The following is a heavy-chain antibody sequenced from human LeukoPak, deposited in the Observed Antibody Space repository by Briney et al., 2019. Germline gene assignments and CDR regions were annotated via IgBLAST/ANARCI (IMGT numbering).Heavy chain of an antibody. V-gene: IGHV4-4*07. CDR1: GGSTSSYY. CDR2: IYTSGST. J-gene: IGHJ3*02. D-gene: IGHD2-8*01. Sequence: SETLSLTCTVSGGSTSSYYWSWIRQPAGKGLEWIGRIYTSGSTNYNPSLKSRVTMSVDTSKNQISLKLSSVTAADTAVYYCAGLGGYCTNSVCYSTFDIWGQGTMVTVSS. CDR3: AGLGGYCTNSVCYSTFDI.